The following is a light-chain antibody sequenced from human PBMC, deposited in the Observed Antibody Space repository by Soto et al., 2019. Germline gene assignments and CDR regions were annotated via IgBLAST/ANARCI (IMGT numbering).Light chain of an antibody. CDR2: DTS. CDR1: QPVSRTY. Sequence: GERATLSWSSSQPVSRTYLPWYQQTPGQAPRLLIYDTSTRATGTPARFSGSGSGTDFTLTITSLEPEDFAVYYCQQRTIWPRVYTFGQGTKVDIK. V-gene: IGKV3-11*01. CDR3: QQRTIWPRVYT. J-gene: IGKJ2*01.